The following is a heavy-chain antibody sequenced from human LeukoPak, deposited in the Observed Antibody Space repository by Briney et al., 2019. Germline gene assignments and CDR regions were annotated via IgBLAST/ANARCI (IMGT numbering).Heavy chain of an antibody. CDR1: GFILSNYG. V-gene: IGHV3-30*18. J-gene: IGHJ4*02. CDR2: ISNDGSTK. Sequence: GGSLRLSCAASGFILSNYGVHWVRQAPGKGLEWVAVISNDGSTKFYTDPVKGRFTISRDNSKNTVSLQMNSLRAEDTAVYYCAKRGYSSSWNFDSWGQGTLVTVSS. CDR3: AKRGYSSSWNFDS. D-gene: IGHD6-13*01.